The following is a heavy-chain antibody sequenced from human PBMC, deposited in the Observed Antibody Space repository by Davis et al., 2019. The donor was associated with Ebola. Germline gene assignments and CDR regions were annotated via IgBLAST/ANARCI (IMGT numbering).Heavy chain of an antibody. V-gene: IGHV1-69*13. D-gene: IGHD2-15*01. J-gene: IGHJ6*02. Sequence: SVKVSCKASGGTFSSYAISWVRQAPGQGLDWMGGIIPVFGIPKYAQKFQGRVTITADESTSTAYMELSSLRSEDTAVYYCARRIKGSGRGGVDVWGQGTSVTVSS. CDR1: GGTFSSYA. CDR2: IIPVFGIP. CDR3: ARRIKGSGRGGVDV.